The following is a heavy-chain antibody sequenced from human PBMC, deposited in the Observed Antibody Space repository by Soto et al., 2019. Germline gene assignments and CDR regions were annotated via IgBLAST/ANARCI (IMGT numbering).Heavy chain of an antibody. CDR2: ISWNSGSI. V-gene: IGHV3-9*01. CDR3: AKDTTSSRRGRGMDV. Sequence: GGSLRLSCAASGFTFDDYAMHWVRQAPGKGLEWVSGISWNSGSIGYADSVKGRFTISRDNAKNSLYLQMNSLRAEDTALYYCAKDTTSSRRGRGMDVWGQGTTVTV. CDR1: GFTFDDYA. J-gene: IGHJ6*02.